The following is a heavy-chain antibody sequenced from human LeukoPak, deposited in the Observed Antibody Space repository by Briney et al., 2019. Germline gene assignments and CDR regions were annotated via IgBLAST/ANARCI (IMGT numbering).Heavy chain of an antibody. CDR3: AKDSPRSSGWFYFDY. Sequence: GGSLRLSCVASGFTFSSQDMCWVRQAPGKGLEWVSGISNGGDRAYYADSVKGRFTISRDNSKNTLYLQMGTLRAEDTAVYFCAKDSPRSSGWFYFDYWGQGALVTVSS. V-gene: IGHV3-23*01. J-gene: IGHJ4*02. D-gene: IGHD6-19*01. CDR2: ISNGGDRA. CDR1: GFTFSSQD.